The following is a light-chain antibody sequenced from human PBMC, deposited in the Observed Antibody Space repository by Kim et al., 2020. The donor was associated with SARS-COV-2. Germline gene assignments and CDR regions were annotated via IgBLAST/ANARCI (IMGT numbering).Light chain of an antibody. Sequence: GGTVTLTCGSSTGAVTSGHYPYWFQQKPGQAPRTLIYDTNNKHSWTPARFLGSLLGGKAALTLSGAQPEDEAEYFCLLSYSGGRPVFGGGTQLTVL. J-gene: IGLJ2*01. V-gene: IGLV7-46*01. CDR3: LLSYSGGRPV. CDR2: DTN. CDR1: TGAVTSGHY.